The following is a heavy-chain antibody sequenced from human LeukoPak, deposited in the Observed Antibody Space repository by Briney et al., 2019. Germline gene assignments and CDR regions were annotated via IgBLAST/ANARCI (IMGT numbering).Heavy chain of an antibody. Sequence: GGSLRLSCGASGFTFSSYNMNWVRQAPGKGLEWVSSITSSSSYIYYADSVKGRFTISRDNAKNSLYLQMDSLRVEDTAVYYCARDPYSGNYGAYYYYYMDVWGKGTTVTISS. CDR3: ARDPYSGNYGAYYYYYMDV. J-gene: IGHJ6*03. V-gene: IGHV3-21*06. CDR2: ITSSSSYI. CDR1: GFTFSSYN. D-gene: IGHD1-26*01.